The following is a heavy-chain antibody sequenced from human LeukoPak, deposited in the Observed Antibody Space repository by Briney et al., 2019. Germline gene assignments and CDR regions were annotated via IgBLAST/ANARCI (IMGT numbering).Heavy chain of an antibody. CDR3: AKESDYYDSSGYSFDY. J-gene: IGHJ4*02. V-gene: IGHV3-30*02. D-gene: IGHD3-22*01. Sequence: GGSLRLSCAASGFTFSSYGMHWVRQAPGKGLEWVALIRYDGSNKYYADSVKGRFTISRDNSKNTLYLQMNSLRAEDTAVYYCAKESDYYDSSGYSFDYWGQGTLVTVSS. CDR1: GFTFSSYG. CDR2: IRYDGSNK.